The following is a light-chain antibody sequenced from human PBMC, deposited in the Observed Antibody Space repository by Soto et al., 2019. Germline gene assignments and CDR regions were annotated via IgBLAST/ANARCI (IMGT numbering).Light chain of an antibody. J-gene: IGLJ2*01. CDR2: EVT. CDR1: SNDVGAYNY. Sequence: QPVLTQPASMSGSPGQSITISCAGTSNDVGAYNYVSWYQHHPGQAPKLMIYEVTNRPSGVSPRFSGSKSGNTASLIISGLQAEDEAHYYCYSYTTTNTWLFGGGTKLTVL. V-gene: IGLV2-14*01. CDR3: YSYTTTNTWL.